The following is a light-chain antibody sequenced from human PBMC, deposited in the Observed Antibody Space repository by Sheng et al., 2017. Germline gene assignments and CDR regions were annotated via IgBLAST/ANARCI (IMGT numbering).Light chain of an antibody. CDR2: DAS. CDR3: QQYDTWPPIT. CDR1: QGISGN. J-gene: IGKJ5*01. V-gene: IGKV3-15*01. Sequence: IVLTQSPGTLSLSPGERATLSCRASQGISGNLAWYQQKPGQAPRLLIYDASTRATGIPARFSGDVSGTEFTLTISSLQSEDFAVYYCQQYDTWPPITFGQGTRLEIK.